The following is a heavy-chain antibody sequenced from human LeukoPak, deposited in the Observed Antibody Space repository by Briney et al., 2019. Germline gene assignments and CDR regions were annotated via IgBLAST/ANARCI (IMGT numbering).Heavy chain of an antibody. Sequence: SETLSLTCAVYGGSFSGYYWSWIRQPPGKGLEWIGEINHSGSTNYNPSLKSRVTISVDTSKNQFSLKLSSVTAADTAVYYCARASATNWFDPWGQGTLVTVSS. V-gene: IGHV4-34*01. CDR1: GGSFSGYY. J-gene: IGHJ5*02. D-gene: IGHD1-26*01. CDR2: INHSGST. CDR3: ARASATNWFDP.